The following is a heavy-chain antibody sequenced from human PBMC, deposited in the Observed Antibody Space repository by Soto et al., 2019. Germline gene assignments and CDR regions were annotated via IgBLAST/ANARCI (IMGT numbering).Heavy chain of an antibody. J-gene: IGHJ4*02. Sequence: SETLCLTWTVAGGSSSSSSDYWSWIRQPPGKGLEWIGEINHSGSTNYNPSLKSRVTISVDTSKNQFSLKLSSVTAADTAVYYCAREKLRYWTGGLDYWGQGTLVTVSS. CDR3: AREKLRYWTGGLDY. D-gene: IGHD3-9*01. CDR2: INHSGST. CDR1: GGSSSSSSDY. V-gene: IGHV4-39*07.